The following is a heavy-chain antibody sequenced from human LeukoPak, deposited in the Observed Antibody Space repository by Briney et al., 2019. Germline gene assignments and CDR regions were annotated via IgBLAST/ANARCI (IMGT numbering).Heavy chain of an antibody. CDR3: ARVGYSSSWRERYKYYLDY. V-gene: IGHV3-21*01. Sequence: GGSLRLSCAASGFTFSSYGMNWVRQAPGKGLEWVSSISSTSSNTYYADSVKGRFTISRDNGKSSLYLQMNSLRAEDTALYYCARVGYSSSWRERYKYYLDYWGQGTLVTVSS. D-gene: IGHD6-13*01. CDR1: GFTFSSYG. J-gene: IGHJ4*02. CDR2: ISSTSSNT.